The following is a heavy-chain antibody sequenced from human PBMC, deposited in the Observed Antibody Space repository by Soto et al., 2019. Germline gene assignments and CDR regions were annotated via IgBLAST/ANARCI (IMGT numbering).Heavy chain of an antibody. D-gene: IGHD2-21*02. V-gene: IGHV4-59*08. Sequence: SETLSLTCTVSGGSISSYYWSWIRQPPGKGLEWIGYIYYRGSTNYNPSLKSRVTISVDTSKNQFSLKLSSVTAADTAVYYCARQNGGNSWDYYYGMDVWGQGTTVTVSS. CDR1: GGSISSYY. J-gene: IGHJ6*02. CDR3: ARQNGGNSWDYYYGMDV. CDR2: IYYRGST.